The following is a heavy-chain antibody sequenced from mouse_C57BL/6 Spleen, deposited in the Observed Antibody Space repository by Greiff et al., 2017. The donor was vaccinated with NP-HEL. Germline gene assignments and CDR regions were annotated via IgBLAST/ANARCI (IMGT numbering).Heavy chain of an antibody. J-gene: IGHJ4*01. CDR3: ATYYSNPYAMDY. CDR2: IYPGDGDT. D-gene: IGHD2-5*01. Sequence: QVQLQQSGPELVKPGASVKISCKASGYAFSSSWMNWVKQRPGKGLEWIGRIYPGDGDTNYNGKFKGKATLTADKSSSTAYMQLSSLTSEDSAVYFCATYYSNPYAMDYWGQGTSVTVSS. V-gene: IGHV1-82*01. CDR1: GYAFSSSW.